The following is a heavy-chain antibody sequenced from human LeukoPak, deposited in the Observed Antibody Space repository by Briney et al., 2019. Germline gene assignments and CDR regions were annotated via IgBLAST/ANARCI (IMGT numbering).Heavy chain of an antibody. J-gene: IGHJ6*04. CDR3: AELGITMIGGV. CDR1: GFTFSGYG. Sequence: TGGSLRLSCAASGFTFSGYGMTWVRQAPGKGLEWVSYISSSSSTIYYADSVKGRFTISRDNAKNSLYLQMNSLRAEDTAVYYCAELGITMIGGVWGKGTTVTISS. V-gene: IGHV3-48*01. CDR2: ISSSSSTI. D-gene: IGHD3-10*02.